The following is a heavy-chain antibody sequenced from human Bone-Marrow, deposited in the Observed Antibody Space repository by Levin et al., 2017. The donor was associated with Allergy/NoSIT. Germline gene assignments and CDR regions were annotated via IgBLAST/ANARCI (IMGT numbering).Heavy chain of an antibody. CDR2: IYYTGGT. Sequence: SETLSLTCTVSGGSVNNYYWSWIRQTPGKGLEWIGSIYYTGGTTYNPSLKSRVTISVDRSREQFSLRLSSVTATDTAVYYCARRRSGWTGDSFDIWGQGTMVTVSS. V-gene: IGHV4-59*08. J-gene: IGHJ3*02. D-gene: IGHD6-19*01. CDR3: ARRRSGWTGDSFDI. CDR1: GGSVNNYY.